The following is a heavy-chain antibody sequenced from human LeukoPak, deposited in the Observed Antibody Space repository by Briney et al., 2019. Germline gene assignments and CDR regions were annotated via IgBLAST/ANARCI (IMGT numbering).Heavy chain of an antibody. V-gene: IGHV3-7*04. CDR2: IKEDGSAK. J-gene: IGHJ4*02. D-gene: IGHD3-3*01. Sequence: PGGSLRLSCAASGFPFRKSWMSWVRQPPEKGLEWVANIKEDGSAKYYVDSGKGLFTISRDNAKNSLYLQMNSLRVEDTAVYYCAKDDEGYYWGQGVLVPVSS. CDR1: GFPFRKSW. CDR3: AKDDEGYY.